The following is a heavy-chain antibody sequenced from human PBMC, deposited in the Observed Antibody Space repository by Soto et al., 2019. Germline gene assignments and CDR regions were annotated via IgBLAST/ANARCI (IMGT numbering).Heavy chain of an antibody. V-gene: IGHV1-58*01. D-gene: IGHD2-15*01. CDR1: GYTFSNSA. CDR2: TVVGSGNT. J-gene: IGHJ6*02. Sequence: SVKVSCKASGYTFSNSAVQWVRQARGQRLEWLGWTVVGSGNTNYAQKFQDRVTISTDMSTSTAYMELGSLRSEDTAVYYCAADPYHCMGTDCYSIDLPDVSYNGMDVWGQGTSVTVSS. CDR3: AADPYHCMGTDCYSIDLPDVSYNGMDV.